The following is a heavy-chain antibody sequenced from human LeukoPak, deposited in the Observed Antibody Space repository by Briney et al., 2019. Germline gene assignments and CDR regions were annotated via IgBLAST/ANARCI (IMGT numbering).Heavy chain of an antibody. J-gene: IGHJ3*02. CDR3: ARRVGAPRDAFDI. CDR2: IYYTGST. Sequence: SETLSLTCSVSGGSISSYYWSWIRQPPGKGLEWIEYIYYTGSTNYNPSLKSRVTISVDTSQNQFSLNLSSVTAADTAVYYCARRVGAPRDAFDIWGQGTMVTVSS. V-gene: IGHV4-59*08. CDR1: GGSISSYY. D-gene: IGHD1-26*01.